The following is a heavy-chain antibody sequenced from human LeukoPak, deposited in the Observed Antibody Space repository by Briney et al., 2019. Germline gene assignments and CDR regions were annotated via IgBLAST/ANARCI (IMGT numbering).Heavy chain of an antibody. CDR1: GFTFCSYW. CDR3: ARDRAADRDGMDV. V-gene: IGHV3-74*01. CDR2: INSDGSST. Sequence: QTGGSLRLSCAASGFTFCSYWMHWVRQAPGKGLVWVSRINSDGSSTNYADSVKGRFTISRDNAKNTLYLQMNSLRAEDTAIYYCARDRAADRDGMDVWGKGTTVTVSS. J-gene: IGHJ6*04.